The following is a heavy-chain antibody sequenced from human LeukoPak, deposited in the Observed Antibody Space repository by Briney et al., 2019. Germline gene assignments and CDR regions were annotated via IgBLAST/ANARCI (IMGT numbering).Heavy chain of an antibody. CDR3: ARDAEHCSSTSCYRGYFDY. CDR1: GGTFSSYA. CDR2: IIPIFGTA. Sequence: ASVKVSCKASGGTFSSYAISWVRQAPGQGLEWMGGIIPIFGTANYAQTFQGRVTITTDESTSTAYMELSSLRSEDTAVYYCARDAEHCSSTSCYRGYFDYWGQGTLVTVSS. V-gene: IGHV1-69*05. J-gene: IGHJ4*02. D-gene: IGHD2-2*02.